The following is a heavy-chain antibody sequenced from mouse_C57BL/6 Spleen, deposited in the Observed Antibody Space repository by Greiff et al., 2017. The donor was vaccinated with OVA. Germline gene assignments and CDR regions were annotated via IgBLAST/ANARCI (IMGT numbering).Heavy chain of an antibody. CDR2: IWSDGST. CDR1: GFSLTSYG. V-gene: IGHV2-6-1*01. Sequence: QVQLKQSGPGLVAPSQSLSITCTVSGFSLTSYGVHWVRQPPGKGLEWLVVIWSDGSTTYNSALKSRLSISKDNSKSQVFLKMNSLQTDDTAMYYCARHAYDGYYVGAMDYWGQGTTLTVSS. D-gene: IGHD2-3*01. J-gene: IGHJ4*01. CDR3: ARHAYDGYYVGAMDY.